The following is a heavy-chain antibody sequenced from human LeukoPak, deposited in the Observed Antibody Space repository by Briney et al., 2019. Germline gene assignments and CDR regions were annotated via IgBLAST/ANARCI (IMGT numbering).Heavy chain of an antibody. Sequence: ASVKVSCKASGYTFTGYYMHWVRQAPGQGLEWMGWINPNSGGTNYAQKFQGRVTMTRDTSISTAYMELSRLRSDDTAVYYCARVGPIFGPSANAFDIWGQGTMVTVSS. V-gene: IGHV1-2*02. CDR3: ARVGPIFGPSANAFDI. J-gene: IGHJ3*02. CDR2: INPNSGGT. D-gene: IGHD3-3*01. CDR1: GYTFTGYY.